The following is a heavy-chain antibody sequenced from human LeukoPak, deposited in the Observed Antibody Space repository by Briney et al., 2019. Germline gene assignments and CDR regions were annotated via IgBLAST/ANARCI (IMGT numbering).Heavy chain of an antibody. CDR1: GFTFSNFV. CDR3: AKSHSGGSGWYRLGDY. J-gene: IGHJ4*02. V-gene: IGHV3-30*18. CDR2: ISYDGSNK. D-gene: IGHD6-19*01. Sequence: GGSLRLSCAASGFTFSNFVMHWVRQAPGKGLEWVAVISYDGSNKYYADSVKGRFTISRDNSKNTLYLQMNSLRAEDTAVYYCAKSHSGGSGWYRLGDYWGQGTLVTVSS.